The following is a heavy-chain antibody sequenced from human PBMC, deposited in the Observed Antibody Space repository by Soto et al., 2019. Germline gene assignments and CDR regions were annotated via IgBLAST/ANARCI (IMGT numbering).Heavy chain of an antibody. J-gene: IGHJ6*02. CDR3: ASGDIGIAAAGTNYYYGMDV. V-gene: IGHV6-1*01. D-gene: IGHD6-13*01. CDR1: GDSVSSNSAA. CDR2: TYYRSKWYN. Sequence: SQTLSLTSAISGDSVSSNSAAWNWIRQSPSRGLEWLGSTYYRSKWYNDYAVSVKSRITINPDTSKNQFSLQLNSVTPEDTAVYYCASGDIGIAAAGTNYYYGMDVWGQGTTVTVSS.